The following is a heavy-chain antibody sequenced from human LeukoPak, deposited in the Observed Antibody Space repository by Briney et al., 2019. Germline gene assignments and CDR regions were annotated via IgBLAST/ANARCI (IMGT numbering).Heavy chain of an antibody. CDR2: IIPIFGTA. CDR1: GGTFSSYA. Sequence: EASVTVSCTASGGTFSSYAISWVRQAPGQGLEWMGGIIPIFGTANYAQKFQGRVTITADESTSTAYMELSSLRSEDTAVYYCARVAGPKYYYYYMDVWGKGTTVTISS. J-gene: IGHJ6*03. CDR3: ARVAGPKYYYYYMDV. D-gene: IGHD6-13*01. V-gene: IGHV1-69*13.